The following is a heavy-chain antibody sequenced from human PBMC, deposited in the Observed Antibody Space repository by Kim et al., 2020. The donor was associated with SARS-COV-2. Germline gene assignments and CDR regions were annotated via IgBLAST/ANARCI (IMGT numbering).Heavy chain of an antibody. J-gene: IGHJ3*02. CDR2: ISGSGGST. CDR1: GFTFSSYA. CDR3: ANHCGGDCHQHAFDI. Sequence: GGSLRLSCAASGFTFSSYAMSWVRQAPGKGLEWVSAISGSGGSTYYADSVKGRFTISRDNSKNTLYLQMNSLRAEDTAVYYCANHCGGDCHQHAFDIWGQGTMVTVSS. V-gene: IGHV3-23*01. D-gene: IGHD2-21*02.